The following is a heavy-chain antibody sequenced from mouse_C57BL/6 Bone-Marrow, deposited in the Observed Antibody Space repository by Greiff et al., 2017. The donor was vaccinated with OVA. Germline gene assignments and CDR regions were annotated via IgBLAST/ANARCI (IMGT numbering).Heavy chain of an antibody. Sequence: EVKLVESGGGLVQPGGSLKLSCAASGFTFSDYYMYWVRQTPEKRLEWVAYISNGGGSTYYPDTVKGRFTISRDNAKNTLYLQMSRLKSEDTAMYYCARPTLGYFDYWGQGTTLTVSS. J-gene: IGHJ2*01. CDR1: GFTFSDYY. D-gene: IGHD3-3*01. V-gene: IGHV5-12*01. CDR2: ISNGGGST. CDR3: ARPTLGYFDY.